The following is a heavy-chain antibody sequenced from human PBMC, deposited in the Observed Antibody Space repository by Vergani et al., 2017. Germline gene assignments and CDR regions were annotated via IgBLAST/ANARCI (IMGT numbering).Heavy chain of an antibody. CDR2: ISSSSSYI. Sequence: EVQLVESGGGLVKPGGSLRLSCAASGFTFSSYSMNWVRQAPGKGLEWVSSISSSSSYIYYADSVKGRFTISRDNSKNTLYLQMNSLRAEDTAVYYCARAVAARPTVCWFDPWGQGTLVTVSS. J-gene: IGHJ5*02. CDR3: ARAVAARPTVCWFDP. V-gene: IGHV3-21*04. CDR1: GFTFSSYS. D-gene: IGHD6-6*01.